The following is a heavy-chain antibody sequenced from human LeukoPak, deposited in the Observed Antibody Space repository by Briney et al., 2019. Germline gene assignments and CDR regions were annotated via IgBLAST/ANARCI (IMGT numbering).Heavy chain of an antibody. CDR3: ARDRGSGSYSNWFDP. Sequence: GGSLRLSCSASGXTFSSYSMNWVRQAPGKGLEWVSYISSSSSTIYYADSVKGRFTISRDNSKNSLYLQMNSLRDEDTAVYYCARDRGSGSYSNWFDPWGQGTLVTVSS. CDR1: GXTFSSYS. V-gene: IGHV3-48*02. D-gene: IGHD3-10*01. J-gene: IGHJ5*02. CDR2: ISSSSSTI.